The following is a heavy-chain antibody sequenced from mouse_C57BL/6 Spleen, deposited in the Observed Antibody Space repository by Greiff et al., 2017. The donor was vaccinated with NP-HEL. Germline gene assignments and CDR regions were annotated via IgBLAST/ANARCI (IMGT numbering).Heavy chain of an antibody. CDR2: INPYNGGT. J-gene: IGHJ4*01. V-gene: IGHV1-19*01. Sequence: EVQLQQSGPVLVKPGASVKMSCKASGYTFTDYYMNWVKQSHGKSLEWIGVINPYNGGTSYNQKFKGKATLTVDKSSSTAYMELNSLTSEDSAVYYCARLGDTTVVASRDYWGQGTSVTVSS. CDR3: ARLGDTTVVASRDY. D-gene: IGHD1-1*01. CDR1: GYTFTDYY.